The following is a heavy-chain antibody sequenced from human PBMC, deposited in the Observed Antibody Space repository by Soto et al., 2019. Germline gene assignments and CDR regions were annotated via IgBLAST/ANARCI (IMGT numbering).Heavy chain of an antibody. CDR2: IIPIFGTA. Sequence: SVKVSCKASGGTFSSYAISWVRQAPGQGLEWMGGIIPIFGTANYAQKFQGRVTITADESTSTAYMELSSLRSEDTAVYYCARDPPLKYDSTPWLDPWGQGPLVTVSS. V-gene: IGHV1-69*13. CDR3: ARDPPLKYDSTPWLDP. D-gene: IGHD3-22*01. CDR1: GGTFSSYA. J-gene: IGHJ5*02.